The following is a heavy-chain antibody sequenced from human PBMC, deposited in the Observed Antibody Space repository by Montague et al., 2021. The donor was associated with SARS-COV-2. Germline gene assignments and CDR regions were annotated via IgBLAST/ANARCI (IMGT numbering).Heavy chain of an antibody. CDR2: ISGSGGST. Sequence: SLRLSCAASGFTFDDYGMSWVRQAPGKGLEWVSAISGSGGSTYYADSVKGRFTISRDNSKNTLYLQMNSLRAEDTAVYYCAKRPLRYFDWLSDYWGQGTLVTVSS. CDR3: AKRPLRYFDWLSDY. CDR1: GFTFDDYG. J-gene: IGHJ4*02. V-gene: IGHV3-23*01. D-gene: IGHD3-9*01.